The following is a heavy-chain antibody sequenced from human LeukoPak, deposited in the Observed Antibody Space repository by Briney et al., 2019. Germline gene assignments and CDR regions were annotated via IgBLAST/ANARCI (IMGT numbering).Heavy chain of an antibody. CDR2: IYHSVST. V-gene: IGHV4-38-2*02. J-gene: IGHJ3*02. CDR1: GYSFSSGYY. CDR3: ARVHRYCSSTSCQIFEDAFDI. D-gene: IGHD2-2*01. Sequence: SETLSLTCTVSGYSFSSGYYWDWIRQPPGKGLEWIGSIYHSVSTSYNPSLKSRVTISVDTSKNQLSLKLSSVTAADTAVYYCARVHRYCSSTSCQIFEDAFDIWGQGTMVTVSS.